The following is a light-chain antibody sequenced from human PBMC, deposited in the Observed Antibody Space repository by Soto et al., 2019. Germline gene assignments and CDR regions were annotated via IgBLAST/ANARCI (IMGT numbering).Light chain of an antibody. CDR3: SSYTINGVGV. J-gene: IGLJ2*01. CDR2: DVS. V-gene: IGLV2-14*01. CDR1: DSDVGGYNY. Sequence: QSVLTQPASVSGSPGQSITISCTGTDSDVGGYNYVSWYQQHPGNAPKVMIYDVSNRPSGVSNRFSGSKSGNTASLIISGLQAEDEDDYYCSSYTINGVGVFGGGTKLTVL.